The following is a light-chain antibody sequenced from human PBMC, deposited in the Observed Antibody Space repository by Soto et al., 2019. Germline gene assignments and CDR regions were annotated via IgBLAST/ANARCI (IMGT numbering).Light chain of an antibody. CDR2: AAS. CDR1: QGISTY. Sequence: DIQLTQSPSFLSASVGDRVAITCRASQGISTYLAWYQQKPGKAPNLLVYAASTLQSGVPSRFSGSGSGTEFTLTTSSLRPEDFATYYCQQLYSFPLTFGGGTKVEIK. CDR3: QQLYSFPLT. V-gene: IGKV1-9*01. J-gene: IGKJ4*01.